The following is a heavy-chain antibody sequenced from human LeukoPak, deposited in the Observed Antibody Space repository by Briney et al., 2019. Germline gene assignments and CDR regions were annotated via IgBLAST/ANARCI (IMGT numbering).Heavy chain of an antibody. CDR1: GFTFSSYA. Sequence: PGGSLRLSCAASGFTFSSYAMSWVRQAPGKGLEWVAVISYDGSNKYYADSVKGRFTISRDNSKNTLYLQMNSLRAEDTAVYYCARVAAAGLAAYYYYGMDVWGQGTTVTVSS. CDR2: ISYDGSNK. J-gene: IGHJ6*02. V-gene: IGHV3-30-3*01. CDR3: ARVAAAGLAAYYYYGMDV. D-gene: IGHD6-13*01.